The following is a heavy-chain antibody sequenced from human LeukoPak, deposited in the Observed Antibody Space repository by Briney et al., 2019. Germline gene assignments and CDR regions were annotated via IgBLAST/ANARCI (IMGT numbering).Heavy chain of an antibody. CDR1: GFTVSNNY. V-gene: IGHV3-53*01. CDR2: IYSDGST. Sequence: GGSLRLSCAASGFTVSNNYMSWVRQAPGKGLEWVSLIYSDGSTYYADSVKGRFTISRDNSKNILYLQMNSLRAEDTALYYCATGGIAVAGQRGVDHWGQGTQVTVSS. J-gene: IGHJ4*02. D-gene: IGHD6-19*01. CDR3: ATGGIAVAGQRGVDH.